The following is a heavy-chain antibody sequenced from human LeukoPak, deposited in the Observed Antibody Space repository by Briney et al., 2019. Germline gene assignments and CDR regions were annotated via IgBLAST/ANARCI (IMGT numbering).Heavy chain of an antibody. CDR1: GYTFTGYY. CDR2: INPNSGGT. J-gene: IGHJ4*02. D-gene: IGHD3-10*01. V-gene: IGHV1-2*02. Sequence: ASLKVSCKAAGYTFTGYYMHWVRQAPGQGLEWMGWINPNSGGTNYAQKFQGRVTMTRDTSISTAYMELSRLTSDDTAVYYCARDTMVRGIRNFDNWGQGTLVTVSS. CDR3: ARDTMVRGIRNFDN.